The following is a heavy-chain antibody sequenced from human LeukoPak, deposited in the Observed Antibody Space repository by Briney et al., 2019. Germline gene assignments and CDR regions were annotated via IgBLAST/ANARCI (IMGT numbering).Heavy chain of an antibody. Sequence: QSGGSLRLSCAASGFTFSSYEMNWVRQAPGKGLEWVSYISSSGSTIYYADSVKGRFTISRDNAKNSLYLQMNSLRAEDTAVYYCARDQVVGATYPYGMDVWGQGTTVTVSS. J-gene: IGHJ6*02. V-gene: IGHV3-48*03. CDR1: GFTFSSYE. CDR2: ISSSGSTI. CDR3: ARDQVVGATYPYGMDV. D-gene: IGHD1-26*01.